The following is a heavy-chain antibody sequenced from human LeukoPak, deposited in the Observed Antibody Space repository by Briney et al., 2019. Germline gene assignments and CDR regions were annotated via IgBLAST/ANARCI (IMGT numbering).Heavy chain of an antibody. J-gene: IGHJ5*02. CDR1: GFTFNE. CDR2: ISSSGSTI. CDR3: AVCTSLYNWFDP. Sequence: GGSLRLSCAASGFTFNEMNWVRQAPGKGLEWVSYISSSGSTIYYADSVKGRFTISRDNAKNSLYLQMNSLRAEDTAVYYCAVCTSLYNWFDPWGQGTRVTVSS. D-gene: IGHD2-2*01. V-gene: IGHV3-48*03.